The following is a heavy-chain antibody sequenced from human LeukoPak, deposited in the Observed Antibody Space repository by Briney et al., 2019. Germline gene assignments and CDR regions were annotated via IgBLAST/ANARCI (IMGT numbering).Heavy chain of an antibody. Sequence: SDTLSLTCAVYGGSFNDHYWIWIRHPPGKGLEWIGEIKPSGRTNYNPSPESRDTISVDTSKNHFSLKLSSVTAADTAVYYCARRDYIDLFYYIDVWDKGNTVTVSS. CDR3: ARRDYIDLFYYIDV. CDR1: GGSFNDHY. CDR2: IKPSGRT. V-gene: IGHV4-34*01. J-gene: IGHJ6*03. D-gene: IGHD3-16*01.